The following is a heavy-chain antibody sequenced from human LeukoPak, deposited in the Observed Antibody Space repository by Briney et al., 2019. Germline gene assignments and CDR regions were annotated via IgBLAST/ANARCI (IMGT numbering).Heavy chain of an antibody. V-gene: IGHV3-33*01. CDR1: GFTFSSYG. CDR3: ARAAAVAPNPPFNWFDP. Sequence: GGSLRLSCAASGFTFSSYGMHWVRQAPGKGLEGVAVIWYDGSNKYYADSVKGRVTISRDNSKNTLYLQMNSLRAEDTAVYYCARAAAVAPNPPFNWFDPWGQGTLVTVSS. CDR2: IWYDGSNK. D-gene: IGHD6-19*01. J-gene: IGHJ5*02.